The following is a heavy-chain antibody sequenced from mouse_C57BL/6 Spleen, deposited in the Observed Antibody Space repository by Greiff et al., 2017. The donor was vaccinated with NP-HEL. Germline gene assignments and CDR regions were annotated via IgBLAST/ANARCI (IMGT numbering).Heavy chain of an antibody. CDR1: GFTFSSYA. CDR3: ARDKGWLPLMDY. J-gene: IGHJ4*01. D-gene: IGHD2-3*01. CDR2: ISDGGSYT. Sequence: EVQRVESGGGLVKPGGSLKLSCAASGFTFSSYAMSWVRQTPEQRLEWVATISDGGSYTYYPDNVKGRFTISRDNAKNNLYLQRSPLKSEDTAMYYCARDKGWLPLMDYGGQGTSVTVSS. V-gene: IGHV5-4*01.